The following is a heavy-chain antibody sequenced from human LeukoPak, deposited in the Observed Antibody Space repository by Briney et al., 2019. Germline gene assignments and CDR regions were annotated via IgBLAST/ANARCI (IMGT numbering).Heavy chain of an antibody. V-gene: IGHV1-69*06. CDR1: GGTFSSYA. D-gene: IGHD3-22*01. J-gene: IGHJ1*01. Sequence: SVKVSCKASGGTFSSYAISWVRQAPGQGLEWMGGIIPIFGTANYAQKFQGRVTITADKSTSTAYMELSSLRSEDTAVYYCARGIDSSGYLEYFQHWGQGTLVTVSS. CDR2: IIPIFGTA. CDR3: ARGIDSSGYLEYFQH.